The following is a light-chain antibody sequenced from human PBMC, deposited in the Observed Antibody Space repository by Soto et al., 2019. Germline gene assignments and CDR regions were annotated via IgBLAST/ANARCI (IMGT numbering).Light chain of an antibody. Sequence: EIVLTQAPCTLSLSPGERATLSCRASQSVSSSHVAWYQQKPGQAPRLLIYGASSRASGIPDRFSGSGSGTDFTLTISRLETEDLVVYYCQQYGSSPQLTLGGGTKVYIK. CDR3: QQYGSSPQLT. J-gene: IGKJ4*01. CDR1: QSVSSSH. CDR2: GAS. V-gene: IGKV3-20*01.